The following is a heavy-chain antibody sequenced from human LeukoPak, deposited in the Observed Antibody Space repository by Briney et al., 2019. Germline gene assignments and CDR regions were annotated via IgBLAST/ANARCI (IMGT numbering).Heavy chain of an antibody. V-gene: IGHV3-30*03. CDR3: ARDRAWNYFDY. CDR1: GFTFSRHG. D-gene: IGHD3-3*01. CDR2: ISNDGSRK. J-gene: IGHJ4*02. Sequence: GGSLRLSCAPSGFTFSRHGMHWVRQAPGKGLEWVAVISNDGSRKYYAHSVEGRFTISRDNSKNTLYLQMDSLRAEDTAVYYCARDRAWNYFDYWGQGTLVTVSS.